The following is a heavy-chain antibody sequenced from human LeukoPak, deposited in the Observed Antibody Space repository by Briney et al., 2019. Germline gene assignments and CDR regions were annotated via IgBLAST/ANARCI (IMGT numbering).Heavy chain of an antibody. CDR2: IYYSGST. Sequence: PSETLSLTCTVSGGSISSYYWSWIRQPPGKGLEWIGYIYYSGSTNYNSSLKSRVTISVDTSKNQFSLKLSSVTAADTAVYYCARYGSGSGVFDPWGQGTLVTVSS. CDR3: ARYGSGSGVFDP. J-gene: IGHJ5*02. D-gene: IGHD3-10*01. CDR1: GGSISSYY. V-gene: IGHV4-59*01.